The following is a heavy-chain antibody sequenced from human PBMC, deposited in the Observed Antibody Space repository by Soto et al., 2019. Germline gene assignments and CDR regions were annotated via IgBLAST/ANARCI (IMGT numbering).Heavy chain of an antibody. CDR3: VRARSTDSRPDS. D-gene: IGHD3-22*01. J-gene: IGHJ5*01. CDR2: ITSSSSYI. V-gene: IGHV3-21*01. CDR1: GFTFSLYS. Sequence: EVQLVESGGGLVKPGGSLRLSCAASGFTFSLYSMIWVRQAPGKGLEWVASITSSSSYIYYEDSLKGRFTISRDNAKNSLFLQLDRLRAEDTAVYFCVRARSTDSRPDSWGQGTLVTVSS.